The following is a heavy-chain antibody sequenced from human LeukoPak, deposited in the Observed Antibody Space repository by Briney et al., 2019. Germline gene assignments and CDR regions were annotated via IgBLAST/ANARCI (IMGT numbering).Heavy chain of an antibody. CDR1: GFTFSYYG. D-gene: IGHD2-21*01. V-gene: IGHV3-33*01. J-gene: IGHJ4*02. Sequence: PGGSLRLSCGASGFTFSYYGMHWVRQAPAKGLVWLAVIWSVGSNKYYADSAKGRFTISRDNSKNTLYLEMISLRAEDTAVHFCARARSSTFSYSDYWGQGTLVTVSS. CDR3: ARARSSTFSYSDY. CDR2: IWSVGSNK.